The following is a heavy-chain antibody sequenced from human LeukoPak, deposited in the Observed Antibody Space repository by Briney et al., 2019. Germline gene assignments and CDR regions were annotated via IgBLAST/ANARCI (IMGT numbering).Heavy chain of an antibody. CDR2: IYYSGST. J-gene: IGHJ4*02. CDR3: AREQAAGGLDY. D-gene: IGHD6-13*01. CDR1: GGSVSSGSYY. V-gene: IGHV4-61*01. Sequence: SETLSLTCTVSGGSVSSGSYYWSWIRQPPGKGLEWIGYIYYSGSTNYNPSLKSRVTISVDTSKNQFSLKLSSVTAADTAVYYCAREQAAGGLDYWGQGTLVTVS.